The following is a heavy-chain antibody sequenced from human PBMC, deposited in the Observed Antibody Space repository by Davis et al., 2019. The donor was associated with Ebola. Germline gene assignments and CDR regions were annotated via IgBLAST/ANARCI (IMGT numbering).Heavy chain of an antibody. V-gene: IGHV3-15*01. CDR1: GFTFSNAW. CDR2: IKSKTDGGTT. CDR3: ARGWENYDILTGSFDY. D-gene: IGHD3-9*01. J-gene: IGHJ4*02. Sequence: GESLKISCAASGFTFSNAWMSWVRQAPGKGLEWVGRIKSKTDGGTTDYAAPVKGRFTISRDDSKNTLYLQMNSLRAEDTAVYYCARGWENYDILTGSFDYWGQGTLVTVSS.